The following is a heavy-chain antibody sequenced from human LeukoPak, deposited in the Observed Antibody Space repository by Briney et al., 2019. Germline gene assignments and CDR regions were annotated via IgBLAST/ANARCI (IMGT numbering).Heavy chain of an antibody. Sequence: SETLSLTCTVSGGSISSGDYYWRWIRQPPGKGLEWIGYIYYSGSTYYNPSLKSRLIISVDTSKNRFSLKLTSLTAADTAVYCARGGTTVTMAENAFDIWGQGTMVTVSS. V-gene: IGHV4-30-4*01. D-gene: IGHD4-17*01. CDR1: GGSISSGDYY. CDR2: IYYSGST. J-gene: IGHJ3*02. CDR3: ARGGTTVTMAENAFDI.